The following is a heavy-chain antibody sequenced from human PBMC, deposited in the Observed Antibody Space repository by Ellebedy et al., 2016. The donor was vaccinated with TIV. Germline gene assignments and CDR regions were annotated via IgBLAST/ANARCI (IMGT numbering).Heavy chain of an antibody. J-gene: IGHJ4*02. CDR3: AAFPYISTSSAY. V-gene: IGHV1-2*02. CDR1: GYTFTGYY. D-gene: IGHD2-2*01. CDR2: INPNSGGT. Sequence: ASVKVSCKASGYTFTGYYMHWVRQAPGQGLEWMGWINPNSGGTNYAQKFQGRVTMTRDTSISTAYMELNSLRSDDTAVYYCAAFPYISTSSAYWGQGALVTVSS.